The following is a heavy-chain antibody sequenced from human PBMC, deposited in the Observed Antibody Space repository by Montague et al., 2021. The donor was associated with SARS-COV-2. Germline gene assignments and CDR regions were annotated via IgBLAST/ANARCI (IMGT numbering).Heavy chain of an antibody. V-gene: IGHV4-59*01. CDR3: VRDHPYGGPRGAYDI. CDR2: IYDGGAV. CDR1: GGSITGYY. J-gene: IGHJ3*02. Sequence: SETLSLTCTVSGGSITGYYWSWHRRSPGKGLEWISYIYDGGAVNYNHSLGSRVTILTDTYKNQLSLKVNSVTAADTAVYYCVRDHPYGGPRGAYDIWGQGTVVTVSS. D-gene: IGHD4-23*01.